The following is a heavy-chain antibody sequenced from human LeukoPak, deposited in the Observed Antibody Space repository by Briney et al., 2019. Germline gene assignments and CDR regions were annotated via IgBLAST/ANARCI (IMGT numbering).Heavy chain of an antibody. Sequence: ASVEVSCKSSGYDFKIYAVSWVRQAPGQGLEWMGWISDYNGDTDYAPNFQGRVTMTTDTSTSTAYLELRSLSPDDTAVYYCARGGGRTSSWRSFDLWGQGTLVIVS. CDR3: ARGGGRTSSWRSFDL. J-gene: IGHJ4*02. V-gene: IGHV1-18*01. CDR1: GYDFKIYA. D-gene: IGHD6-13*01. CDR2: ISDYNGDT.